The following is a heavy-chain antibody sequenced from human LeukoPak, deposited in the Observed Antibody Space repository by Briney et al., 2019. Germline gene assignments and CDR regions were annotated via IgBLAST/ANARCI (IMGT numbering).Heavy chain of an antibody. CDR2: ITPSDGAT. V-gene: IGHV1-46*01. Sequence: ASVTVSCTASGHSFTNYNMHWVRLAPGQGLEWMGIITPSDGATNYAQKFQGRVTMTRDTSTSAVHMELSSLKSEDTAVYYCTREVAGPYRFDDWGPGTLVTVSS. D-gene: IGHD6-13*01. CDR1: GHSFTNYN. J-gene: IGHJ4*02. CDR3: TREVAGPYRFDD.